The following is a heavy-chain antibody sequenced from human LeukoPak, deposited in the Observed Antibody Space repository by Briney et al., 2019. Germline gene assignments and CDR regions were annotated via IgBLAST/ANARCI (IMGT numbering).Heavy chain of an antibody. J-gene: IGHJ4*02. Sequence: ASVKVSCKASGYTFTSYAMHWVRQAPGQRLEWMGWINAGNGNTKYSQKFQGRVTITRNTSISTAYMELSSLRSEDTAVYYCARGASRWYSSSWYSRGDYWGQGTLVTVSS. CDR3: ARGASRWYSSSWYSRGDY. CDR1: GYTFTSYA. D-gene: IGHD6-13*01. CDR2: INAGNGNT. V-gene: IGHV1-3*01.